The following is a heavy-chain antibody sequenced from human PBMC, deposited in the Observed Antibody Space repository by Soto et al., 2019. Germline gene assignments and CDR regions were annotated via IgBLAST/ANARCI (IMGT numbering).Heavy chain of an antibody. V-gene: IGHV2-5*02. J-gene: IGHJ5*02. CDR3: AHIPNYYQYDWFDP. CDR2: IYWDDDK. D-gene: IGHD3-16*01. Sequence: QITLKESGPTLSKPTQTLTLTCTFSGFSLTTRGVGVGWIPQPPGKALECLALIYWDDDKRYSPSLQSRLSVTKDTSKDQVVLTMTNVDPVDTATYYCAHIPNYYQYDWFDPWGQGTLVSVCS. CDR1: GFSLTTRGVG.